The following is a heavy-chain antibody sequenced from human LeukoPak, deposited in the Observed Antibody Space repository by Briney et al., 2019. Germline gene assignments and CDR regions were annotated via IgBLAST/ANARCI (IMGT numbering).Heavy chain of an antibody. CDR1: GGSFSGYS. CDR2: INHSGSI. J-gene: IGHJ6*03. D-gene: IGHD3-10*01. V-gene: IGHV4-34*01. Sequence: PSETLPLTCAVYGGSFSGYSWSWVRQPPGKGLEWIGEINHSGSINSNPSLKSRVTISVDTSKNQFSLKLSSVTAADTAVYYCARGTYYYGSGRNYYMDVWGKGTTVTVSS. CDR3: ARGTYYYGSGRNYYMDV.